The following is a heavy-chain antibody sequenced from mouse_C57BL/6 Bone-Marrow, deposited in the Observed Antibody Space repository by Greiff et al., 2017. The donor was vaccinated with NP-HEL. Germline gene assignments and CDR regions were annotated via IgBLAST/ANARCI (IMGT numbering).Heavy chain of an antibody. Sequence: VQLQQPGAELVRPGSSVKLSCKASGYTFTSYWMHWVKQRPIQGLEWIGNIDPSDSETHYNQKFKDKATLTVDKSSSTAYMQLSSLTSEDSAVYYCASSPIYYGNYLDYWGQGTTLTVSS. D-gene: IGHD2-1*01. J-gene: IGHJ2*01. V-gene: IGHV1-52*01. CDR2: IDPSDSET. CDR3: ASSPIYYGNYLDY. CDR1: GYTFTSYW.